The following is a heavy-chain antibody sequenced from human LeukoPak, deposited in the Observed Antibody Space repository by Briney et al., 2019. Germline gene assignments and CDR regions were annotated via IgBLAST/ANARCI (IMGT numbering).Heavy chain of an antibody. CDR2: ISWNSDSI. CDR3: AKDIAIYTSGWFGYFDS. Sequence: PGGSLRLSCIASGFTFDNYAMSWVWQAPGKGLEWVSSISWNSDSIAYADSVKGRFTISRDNAKNSLYLQMNSLTTEDTALYYCAKDIAIYTSGWFGYFDSWGQGTLVTVSS. D-gene: IGHD6-19*01. J-gene: IGHJ4*02. V-gene: IGHV3-9*01. CDR1: GFTFDNYA.